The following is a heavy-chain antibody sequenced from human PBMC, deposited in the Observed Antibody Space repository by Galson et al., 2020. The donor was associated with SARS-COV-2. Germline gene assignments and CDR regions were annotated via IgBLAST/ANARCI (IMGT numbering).Heavy chain of an antibody. CDR1: GYIFITQW. D-gene: IGHD2-15*01. CDR2: ILPSDSDT. V-gene: IGHV5-51*01. CDR3: VTGSYCRGGSCYDS. J-gene: IGHJ5*01. Sequence: GESLKISCKGLGYIFITQWIAWVRQMSGKGLEWMGIILPSDSDTRYSPSFQGQVSISVDKSISTTYLEWSSLKASDSAMYYCVTGSYCRGGSCYDSWGQGTLVTVTS.